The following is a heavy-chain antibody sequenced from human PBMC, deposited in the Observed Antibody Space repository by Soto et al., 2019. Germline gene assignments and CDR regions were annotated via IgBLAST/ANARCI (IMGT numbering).Heavy chain of an antibody. CDR1: GFTYSSHG. CDR3: ARDGKYRTDGFAI. J-gene: IGHJ3*02. D-gene: IGHD5-12*01. CDR2: LSRGGGST. V-gene: IGHV3-23*01. Sequence: EAQLLESGGELIQPGGSLRLSCAASGFTYSSHGMSLVRQAPGKGLEWIAGLSRGGGSTYYADSVKGRFNISRDNSKNTLALIMNSMRVEETALYYCARDGKYRTDGFAIWGQGTMVTVSS.